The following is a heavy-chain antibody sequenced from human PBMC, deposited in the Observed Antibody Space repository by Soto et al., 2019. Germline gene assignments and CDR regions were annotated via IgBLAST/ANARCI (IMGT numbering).Heavy chain of an antibody. D-gene: IGHD2-8*01. V-gene: IGHV3-23*01. Sequence: EVQVLESGGGLVQPGGSLRLSCAASGFTLSTYAMNWVRRAPRKGLEWVSSISGDGGSTYDADSVKGRFTISRDNSKNTLYLQMNSLRVEDTAIYYCAKDMGSVLMVYAPTCDYWGRGTLVTVSS. CDR3: AKDMGSVLMVYAPTCDY. CDR2: ISGDGGST. CDR1: GFTLSTYA. J-gene: IGHJ4*02.